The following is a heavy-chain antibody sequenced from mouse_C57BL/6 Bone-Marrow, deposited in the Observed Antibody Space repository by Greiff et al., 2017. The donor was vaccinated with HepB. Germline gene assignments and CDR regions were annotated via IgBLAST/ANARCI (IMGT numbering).Heavy chain of an antibody. CDR3: TRPFYYGSSYWYFDV. V-gene: IGHV1-5*01. D-gene: IGHD1-1*01. CDR1: GYTFPSYW. J-gene: IGHJ1*03. Sequence: VQLKQSGTVLARPGASVKMSCKTSGYTFPSYWMHWVKQRPGQGLEWIGAIYPGNSDTSYNQKFKGKAKLTAVTSASTAYMELSSLTNEDSAVYYCTRPFYYGSSYWYFDVWGTGTTVTVSS. CDR2: IYPGNSDT.